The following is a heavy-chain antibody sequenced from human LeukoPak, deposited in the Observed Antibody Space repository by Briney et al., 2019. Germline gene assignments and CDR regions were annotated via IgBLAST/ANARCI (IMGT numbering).Heavy chain of an antibody. J-gene: IGHJ4*02. CDR1: GGSISSYY. CDR2: IYYTGST. Sequence: KTSETLSLTCTVSGGSISSYYWSWIRQPPGKGLEWIGYIYYTGSTNYNPSLTSRVNISVDTSKNQFSLSLTSVTAADTAVYYCARWGSIAVARFDYWGQGTLVTVSS. D-gene: IGHD6-6*01. CDR3: ARWGSIAVARFDY. V-gene: IGHV4-59*01.